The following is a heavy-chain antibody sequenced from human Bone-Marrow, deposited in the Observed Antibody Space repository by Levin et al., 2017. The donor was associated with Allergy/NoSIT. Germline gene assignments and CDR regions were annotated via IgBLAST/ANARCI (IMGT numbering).Heavy chain of an antibody. CDR2: IIPIVGVT. J-gene: IGHJ4*02. V-gene: IGHV1-69*04. CDR3: EREIPLGLRSPGFAY. Sequence: SVKVSCRASGGTFSTYTISWVRQAPGQGLEWMGRIIPIVGVTNYAQKFQGRVTISADKSTSTAYMELISLKSDDTAVYYCEREIPLGLRSPGFAYWGQGTLVSVSS. CDR1: GGTFSTYT. D-gene: IGHD4-17*01.